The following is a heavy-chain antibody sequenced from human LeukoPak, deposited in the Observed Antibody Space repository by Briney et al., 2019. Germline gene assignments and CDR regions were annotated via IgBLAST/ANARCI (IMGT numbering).Heavy chain of an antibody. CDR1: GFTFDDYA. Sequence: GRSLRLSCAASGFTFDDYAMHWVRQAPGKGLEWVSGISWNSGSIGYADSMKGRFTISRDNAKNSLYLQMNSLRAEDMALYYCAKGGSSSWFSIDYWGQGTLVTVSS. V-gene: IGHV3-9*03. J-gene: IGHJ4*02. CDR3: AKGGSSSWFSIDY. CDR2: ISWNSGSI. D-gene: IGHD6-13*01.